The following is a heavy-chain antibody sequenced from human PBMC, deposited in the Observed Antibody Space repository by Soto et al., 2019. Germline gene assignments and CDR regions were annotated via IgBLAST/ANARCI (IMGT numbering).Heavy chain of an antibody. CDR2: ISGSGGST. CDR3: AKAVSWNYGTLYGFDI. V-gene: IGHV3-23*01. D-gene: IGHD1-7*01. CDR1: GFTFSSSA. J-gene: IGHJ3*02. Sequence: GGSLRLCCAASGFTFSSSAMSWVRQAPGKGLEWVSAISGSGGSTYYADSVKGRFTISRDNSKNTLYLQMNSLRAEDTAVYYCAKAVSWNYGTLYGFDIWGEGTLVTVSS.